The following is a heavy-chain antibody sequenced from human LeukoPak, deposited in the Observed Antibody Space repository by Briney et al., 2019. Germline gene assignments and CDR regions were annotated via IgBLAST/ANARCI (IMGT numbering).Heavy chain of an antibody. CDR2: IYYSGST. Sequence: PSETLSLTCTVSGGSISSYYWSWIRQPPGKGLEWIGYIYYSGSTNYNPSLKSRVTISVDTSKNQFSLKLSSVTAADTAVYYCARVLRYFDRSYYYYYGMDVWGQGTTVTVSS. J-gene: IGHJ6*02. V-gene: IGHV4-59*12. CDR1: GGSISSYY. D-gene: IGHD3-9*01. CDR3: ARVLRYFDRSYYYYYGMDV.